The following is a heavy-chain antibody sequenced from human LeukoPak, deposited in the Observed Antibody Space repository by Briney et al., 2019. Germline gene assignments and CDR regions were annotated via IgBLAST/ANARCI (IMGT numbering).Heavy chain of an antibody. J-gene: IGHJ6*03. CDR1: GGSFSGYY. D-gene: IGHD2-2*01. CDR3: ARLPKYCSSTSCYARYYYYYYMDV. CDR2: INHSGST. V-gene: IGHV4-34*01. Sequence: SETLSLTCAVYGGSFSGYYWSWIRQPPGKGLEWIGEINHSGSTNYNPSLKSRVTISVDTSKNQFSLKLSSVTAADTAVYYCARLPKYCSSTSCYARYYYYYYMDVWGKGTTVTISS.